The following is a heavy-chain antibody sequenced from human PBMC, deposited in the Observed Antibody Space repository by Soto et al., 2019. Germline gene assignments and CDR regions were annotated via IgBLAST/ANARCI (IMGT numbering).Heavy chain of an antibody. J-gene: IGHJ3*02. CDR3: AKEARWGRWGEMATSPPDI. CDR1: GFTFSSYG. D-gene: IGHD3-16*01. CDR2: ISYDGSNK. Sequence: QVQLVESGGGVVQPGRSLRLSCAASGFTFSSYGMHWVRQAPGKGLEWVAVISYDGSNKYYADSVKGRFTISRDNSKNTLYLQMNSLRAEDTAVYYCAKEARWGRWGEMATSPPDIWGQGTMVTVSS. V-gene: IGHV3-30*18.